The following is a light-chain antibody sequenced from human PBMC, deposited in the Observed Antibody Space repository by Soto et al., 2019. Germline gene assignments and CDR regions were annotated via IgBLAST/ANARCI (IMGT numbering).Light chain of an antibody. CDR2: DAS. V-gene: IGKV3-11*01. Sequence: EIVLTQSPATLSLSPGERATLSCRASQSVSSYLAWYQQKLGQAPRLLIFDASNRASGIPARFSGSGSGTDFTLTISSLEPEDFGVYYCHQYNNWPPSTFGQGTRLEIK. J-gene: IGKJ5*01. CDR3: HQYNNWPPST. CDR1: QSVSSY.